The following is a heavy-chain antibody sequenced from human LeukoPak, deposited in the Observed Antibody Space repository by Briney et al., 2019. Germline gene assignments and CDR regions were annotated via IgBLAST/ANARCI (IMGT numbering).Heavy chain of an antibody. CDR2: VSGGGNRT. Sequence: GGSLRLSCAASGFTFSSYAMSWARQAPGKGLEWVSVVSGGGNRTYYADSVKGRFTISRDNSKNTLYMKMNTLRAEDTAVYYCAKALGGSYYGDRGFDYWGQGTLVTVSS. V-gene: IGHV3-23*01. J-gene: IGHJ4*02. CDR3: AKALGGSYYGDRGFDY. D-gene: IGHD1-26*01. CDR1: GFTFSSYA.